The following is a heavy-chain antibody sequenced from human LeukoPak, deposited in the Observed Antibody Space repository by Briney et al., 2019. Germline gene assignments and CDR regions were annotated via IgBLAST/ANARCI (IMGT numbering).Heavy chain of an antibody. CDR2: IYSGGST. CDR1: GFTVSSNY. Sequence: GGSLRLSCAASGFTVSSNYMSWVRQAPGKGLEWASVIYSGGSTYYADSVKGRFTIPRHISQNTLYLQMSSLRAEDTAVYYCARVRLGSGWSLFDFWGQGPLVTVSS. J-gene: IGHJ4*02. V-gene: IGHV3-53*04. CDR3: ARVRLGSGWSLFDF. D-gene: IGHD6-19*01.